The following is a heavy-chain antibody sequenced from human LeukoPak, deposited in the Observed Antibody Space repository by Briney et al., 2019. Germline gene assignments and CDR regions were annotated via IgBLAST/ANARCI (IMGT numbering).Heavy chain of an antibody. D-gene: IGHD4-11*01. CDR1: GLTFSTSA. Sequence: GGSLRLSCAASGLTFSTSAMNWVRQAPGKGLVWVSRINSDGSSTSYADSVKGRFTISRDNAKNTLYLQMNSLRAEDTAVYYCARDSIDPPYSTYGMDVWGQGTTVTVSS. CDR3: ARDSIDPPYSTYGMDV. V-gene: IGHV3-74*01. J-gene: IGHJ6*02. CDR2: INSDGSST.